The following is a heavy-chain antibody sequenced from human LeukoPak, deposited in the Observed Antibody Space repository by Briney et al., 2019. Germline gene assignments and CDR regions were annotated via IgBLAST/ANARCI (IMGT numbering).Heavy chain of an antibody. Sequence: SETLSLTRTVSGGSISSYYWSWLRQPPGKGLEWIGYVYYSGSTNYNPSLKSRVTISVDTSKNQFSLKLSSVTAADTAVYFCARQRSSTWSLGYWGQGTLVTVSS. CDR1: GGSISSYY. CDR3: ARQRSSTWSLGY. D-gene: IGHD6-13*01. J-gene: IGHJ4*02. CDR2: VYYSGST. V-gene: IGHV4-59*08.